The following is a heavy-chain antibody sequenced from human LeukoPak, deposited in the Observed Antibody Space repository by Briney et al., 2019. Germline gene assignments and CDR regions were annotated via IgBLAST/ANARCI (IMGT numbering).Heavy chain of an antibody. CDR2: INHSGST. V-gene: IGHV4-34*01. Sequence: SETLSLTCAVYGGSFSGFYWSWIRQPPGKGLEWIGEINHSGSTYYNPSLKSRVTISVDTSKNQFSLKLSSVTAADTAVYYCARDKSGDYGDYNNLYFDYWGQGTLVTVSS. D-gene: IGHD4-17*01. J-gene: IGHJ4*02. CDR3: ARDKSGDYGDYNNLYFDY. CDR1: GGSFSGFY.